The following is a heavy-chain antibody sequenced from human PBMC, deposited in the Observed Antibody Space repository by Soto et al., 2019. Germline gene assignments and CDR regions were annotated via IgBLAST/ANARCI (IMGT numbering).Heavy chain of an antibody. CDR2: IHYSGST. CDR1: GGSITSYY. CDR3: AREGKQGGFDY. V-gene: IGHV4-59*01. D-gene: IGHD3-16*01. J-gene: IGHJ4*02. Sequence: SETLSLTCTVSGGSITSYYWSWIRQPPGKRLESIGYIHYSGSTNYNPSLKSRVTISVDTSKNQFSLNLSSVTAADTAVYYCAREGKQGGFDYWGQGTLVTVSS.